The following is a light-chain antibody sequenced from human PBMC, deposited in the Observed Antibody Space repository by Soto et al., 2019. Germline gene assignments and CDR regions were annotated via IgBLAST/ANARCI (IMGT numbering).Light chain of an antibody. V-gene: IGLV2-14*03. Sequence: QSALTQPRSVSGSPGQSVTISCAGSSSDVGGHNYVSWYQQHPGKAPKLMIYDVYKRPSGISYRFTGSKSGNTASLTISGLQAEDEADYYCSSYTTTSTLVFGGGTKLTVL. CDR3: SSYTTTSTLV. CDR2: DVY. J-gene: IGLJ3*02. CDR1: SSDVGGHNY.